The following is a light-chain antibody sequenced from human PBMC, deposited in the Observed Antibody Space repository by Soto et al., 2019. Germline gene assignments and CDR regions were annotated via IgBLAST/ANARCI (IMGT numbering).Light chain of an antibody. Sequence: QSALTQPASVSGSPGQSITISCTGSNSDVGDYNYVSWYQQHSGKAPKLIIYDVSNRPSGVSNRFSGSKSGNTASLTISGLQADDEADYYCSSYTSSSTAVVFGGGTKLTVL. J-gene: IGLJ2*01. CDR3: SSYTSSSTAVV. CDR1: NSDVGDYNY. V-gene: IGLV2-14*01. CDR2: DVS.